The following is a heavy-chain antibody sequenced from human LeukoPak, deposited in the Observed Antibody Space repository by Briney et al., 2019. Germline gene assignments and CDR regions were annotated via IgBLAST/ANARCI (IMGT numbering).Heavy chain of an antibody. D-gene: IGHD4-23*01. Sequence: GGSLRLSCAASGFTVSTTYMSWVRKAPGKGLEWVSLIYVDGRTYYADSVKGRFTISRDNSKNTLHLQVNSLRAEDTAVYYCARRGDGGRSFDYWGQGTLVTVSS. CDR2: IYVDGRT. CDR1: GFTVSTTY. J-gene: IGHJ4*02. V-gene: IGHV3-53*01. CDR3: ARRGDGGRSFDY.